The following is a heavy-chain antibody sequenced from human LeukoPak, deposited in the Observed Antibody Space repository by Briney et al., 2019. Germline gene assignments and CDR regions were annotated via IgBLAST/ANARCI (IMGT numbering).Heavy chain of an antibody. J-gene: IGHJ5*02. V-gene: IGHV1-46*01. Sequence: ASVKVSCKASGYTFTSYYMHWARQAPGQGLEWMGIINPSGGSTSYAQKFQGRVTMTRDTSTSTVYMELSSLRSEDTAVYYCARDWGSSGYYSKFDPWGQGTLVTVSS. D-gene: IGHD3-22*01. CDR1: GYTFTSYY. CDR2: INPSGGST. CDR3: ARDWGSSGYYSKFDP.